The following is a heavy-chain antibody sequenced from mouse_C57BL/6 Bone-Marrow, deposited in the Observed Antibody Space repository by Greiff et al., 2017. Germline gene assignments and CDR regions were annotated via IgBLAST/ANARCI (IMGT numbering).Heavy chain of an antibody. Sequence: QVQLQQPGAELVTPGASVKLSCKASGYTFTSYWMHWVKQRPGQGLEWIGMIHPNSGRTNYTEKFKSNATLTVDKSSRTAYMQLRRLTSEDSAGYYCARFYYGNYYAMDYWGQGTSVTVSS. V-gene: IGHV1-64*01. J-gene: IGHJ4*01. D-gene: IGHD2-1*01. CDR3: ARFYYGNYYAMDY. CDR2: IHPNSGRT. CDR1: GYTFTSYW.